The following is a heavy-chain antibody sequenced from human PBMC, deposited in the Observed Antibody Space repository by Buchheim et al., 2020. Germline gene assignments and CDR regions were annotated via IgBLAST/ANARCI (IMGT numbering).Heavy chain of an antibody. V-gene: IGHV4-39*01. CDR3: ARLRQMRAVADGVYWFDP. Sequence: QLQLQESGPGLAKPSETLSLTCTVSGCSISSSTYYWGWIRQPPGQGLEWIGSIYYSGSTYYNPSLKTRVTISLDTSKNQFSLKLTSVTAADTAVYYCARLRQMRAVADGVYWFDPWGQG. CDR1: GCSISSSTYY. D-gene: IGHD6-13*01. CDR2: IYYSGST. J-gene: IGHJ5*02.